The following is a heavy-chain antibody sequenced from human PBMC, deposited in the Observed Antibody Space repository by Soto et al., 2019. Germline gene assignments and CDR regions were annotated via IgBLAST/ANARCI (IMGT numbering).Heavy chain of an antibody. CDR1: GYNFASSN. D-gene: IGHD2-21*02. CDR2: MTAANGNA. Sequence: QERLVQSGAELRRPGASVKISCRASGYNFASSNVNWVRQASGQGREWLGWMTAANGNAAFARDFQGRVTLPRELSTATAYLELGGLSSGDTAMYYCARAVGIGVTGLDLWGPGTFVTVS. V-gene: IGHV1-8*01. J-gene: IGHJ5*02. CDR3: ARAVGIGVTGLDL.